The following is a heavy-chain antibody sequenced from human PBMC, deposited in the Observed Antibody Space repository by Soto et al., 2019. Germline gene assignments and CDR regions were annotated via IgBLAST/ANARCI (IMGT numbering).Heavy chain of an antibody. Sequence: QVQLVQSGAEVKKPGASVKVSCKASGYTFTSYDINWVRQATGQGLEWMGWMNPNSGNTGYAQKFQGRVTITRNTSISTAYMELSSLRSEDTAVYYCARGADYYDSSGYSYWYFDLWGRGTLVTVSS. J-gene: IGHJ2*01. CDR2: MNPNSGNT. D-gene: IGHD3-22*01. CDR3: ARGADYYDSSGYSYWYFDL. V-gene: IGHV1-8*01. CDR1: GYTFTSYD.